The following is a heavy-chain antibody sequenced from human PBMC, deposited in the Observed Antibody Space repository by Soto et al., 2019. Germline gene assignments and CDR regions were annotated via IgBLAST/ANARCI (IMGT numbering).Heavy chain of an antibody. D-gene: IGHD2-8*01. Sequence: SETLSLTCTVSGGSISSSGYYWGWIRQPPGKGLEWIGSMYYSGNTYYNSSLKSRVTISADTSKNQFSLNLSTVTAADTALYYFACSTHLLSLIDLWGQGTLVPGSS. CDR2: MYYSGNT. CDR3: ACSTHLLSLIDL. CDR1: GGSISSSGYY. V-gene: IGHV4-39*01. J-gene: IGHJ1*01.